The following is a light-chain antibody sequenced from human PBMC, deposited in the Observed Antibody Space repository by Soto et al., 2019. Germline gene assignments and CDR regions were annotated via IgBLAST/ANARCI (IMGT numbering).Light chain of an antibody. CDR3: QQSYSTPSWT. CDR2: AAS. V-gene: IGKV1-39*01. J-gene: IGKJ1*01. Sequence: DIQMTQSPSSLSASVGDRVTITCRASQSVGSLLNWFQQRPGIAPKLLIYAASTLQSGAPSRFSGSGAGTDFTLIISSLQPEDFATYYCQQSYSTPSWTFGQGTKVEIK. CDR1: QSVGSL.